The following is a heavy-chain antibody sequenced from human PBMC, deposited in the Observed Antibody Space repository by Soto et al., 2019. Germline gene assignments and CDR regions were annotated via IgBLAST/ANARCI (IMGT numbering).Heavy chain of an antibody. CDR2: ITGSGGMT. CDR3: AKDRTMARGIRAFDI. V-gene: IGHV3-23*01. D-gene: IGHD3-10*01. J-gene: IGHJ3*02. Sequence: DAQLLQSGGGLVPPGGSLRLSCVASGFAFGNYPMAWVRQTPGKGLQWISTITGSGGMTDYEDSVRGRFTVSIDHSKDTVHLQMTSLRADDTAVYYCAKDRTMARGIRAFDIWGQGTTVTISS. CDR1: GFAFGNYP.